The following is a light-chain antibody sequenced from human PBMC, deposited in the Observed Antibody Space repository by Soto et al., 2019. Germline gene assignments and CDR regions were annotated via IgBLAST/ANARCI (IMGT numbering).Light chain of an antibody. Sequence: QSVLTQPRSVSGSPGQSVTISCTGTSSDVGGYNYVSWYQHHPGKAPKLIIYDVAKRPSGIPDRFSGSKSGNTASLTISGLQPEDEADYSCCSYSGSRLIFGGGTKLTVL. CDR3: CSYSGSRLI. V-gene: IGLV2-11*01. J-gene: IGLJ2*01. CDR2: DVA. CDR1: SSDVGGYNY.